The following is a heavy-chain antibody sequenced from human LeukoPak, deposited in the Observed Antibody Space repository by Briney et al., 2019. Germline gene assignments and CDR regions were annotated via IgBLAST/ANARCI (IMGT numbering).Heavy chain of an antibody. J-gene: IGHJ6*02. CDR2: INQDGSEK. Sequence: GGSLRLSCGASGFTFSNSWMTWVSQAPGKWLEWVANINQDGSEKYYVDSVEGRFTISRDNAKNSLYLKMNSLRAEDTAVYYCARGHYGMDVWGQGTTVTVSS. CDR1: GFTFSNSW. V-gene: IGHV3-7*05. CDR3: ARGHYGMDV.